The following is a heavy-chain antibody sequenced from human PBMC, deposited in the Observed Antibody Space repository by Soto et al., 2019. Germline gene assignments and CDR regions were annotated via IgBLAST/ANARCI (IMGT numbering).Heavy chain of an antibody. CDR3: VRHSGPIVLLEGATNHWFDP. J-gene: IGHJ5*02. CDR2: MFYSGTT. V-gene: IGHV4-39*01. Sequence: QLQLQESGPGLVKPSETLSLMCAVSGDSIRSSSYYWGWIRQSPGKGLEWIGSMFYSGTTYNNPSLQSRVTASVDTSKKRFSLKLSSVTAADTAVYYCVRHSGPIVLLEGATNHWFDPWGQGTLVTVSS. CDR1: GDSIRSSSYY. D-gene: IGHD2-15*01.